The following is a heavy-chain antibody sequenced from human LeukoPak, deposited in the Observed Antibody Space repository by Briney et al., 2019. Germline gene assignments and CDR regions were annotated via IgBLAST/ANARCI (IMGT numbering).Heavy chain of an antibody. CDR2: ISSSSSYI. J-gene: IGHJ4*02. Sequence: GGSLRLSCAASGFTFSSYSMNWVRQAPGKGLEWVSSISSSSSYIYYADSVKGRFTISRDNAKNSLYLQMNSLRAEDTAVYYCARGFIRGGPLSFGYWGQGTLVTVSS. D-gene: IGHD4-23*01. CDR3: ARGFIRGGPLSFGY. CDR1: GFTFSSYS. V-gene: IGHV3-21*01.